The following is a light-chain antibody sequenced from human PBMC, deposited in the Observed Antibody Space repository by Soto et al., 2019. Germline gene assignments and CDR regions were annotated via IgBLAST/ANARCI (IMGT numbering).Light chain of an antibody. J-gene: IGKJ1*01. CDR3: QHEA. V-gene: IGKV1-5*01. CDR1: KRIDRW. CDR2: DAS. Sequence: DIQMTQSPSTLSASVGDRITITCRASKRIDRWLAWYQQKPGKAPKLLVYDASTMARGVSSRFSGSGSGTEFALPINGLQPDDLGTYYCQHEAFGQGTRVEMK.